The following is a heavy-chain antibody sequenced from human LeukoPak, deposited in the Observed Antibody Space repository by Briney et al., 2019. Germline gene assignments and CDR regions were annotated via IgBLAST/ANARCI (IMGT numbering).Heavy chain of an antibody. CDR2: IHHGGST. D-gene: IGHD3-10*01. J-gene: IGHJ5*02. CDR3: ASFYGSGSYYKLPDNWFDP. CDR1: GYSISSGYY. Sequence: SETLSLTCTVSGYSISSGYYWGRIRQPPGKGLECIGIIHHGGSTFYNPSLKSRVTISVDTSKNQFSLKLSSVTAADTAVYYCASFYGSGSYYKLPDNWFDPWGQGTLVTVSS. V-gene: IGHV4-38-2*02.